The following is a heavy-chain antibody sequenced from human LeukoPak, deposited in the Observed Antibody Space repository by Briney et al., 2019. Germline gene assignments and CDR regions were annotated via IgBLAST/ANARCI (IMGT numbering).Heavy chain of an antibody. CDR2: INWNGGST. Sequence: PGGSLRLSCAASGFTFDNYGMSWVRQAPGKGLEWVSGINWNGGSTGYADSVKGRFTISRDNAKNSLYLQMNSLRAEDTAFYYCARIDTYYYDSSGYYSAFDIWGQGTIVTVSS. V-gene: IGHV3-20*04. CDR1: GFTFDNYG. CDR3: ARIDTYYYDSSGYYSAFDI. J-gene: IGHJ3*02. D-gene: IGHD3-22*01.